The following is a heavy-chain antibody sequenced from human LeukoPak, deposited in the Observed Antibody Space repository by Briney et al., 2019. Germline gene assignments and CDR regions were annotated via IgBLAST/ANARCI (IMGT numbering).Heavy chain of an antibody. CDR1: GGSVSSGNYY. CDR3: ARRASGSGSYY. CDR2: IYNSGIT. V-gene: IGHV4-61*01. D-gene: IGHD3-10*01. Sequence: SETLSLTCTVSGGSVSSGNYYWSWIRQPPGKGLEWIGYIYNSGITNYNPSLKSRVTISVDTSKNQLSLKLSSVTAADTAVYYCARRASGSGSYYWGQGTLVTVSS. J-gene: IGHJ4*02.